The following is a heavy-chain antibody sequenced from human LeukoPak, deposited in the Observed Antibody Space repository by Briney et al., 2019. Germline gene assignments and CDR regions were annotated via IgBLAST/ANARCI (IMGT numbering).Heavy chain of an antibody. CDR2: ITPIFGTA. Sequence: EASVKVSCKASGGTFSSYAISWVRQAPGQGLEWMGGITPIFGTANYAQKFQGRVTITTDESTSTAYMELSSLRSEDTAVYYCASGGIVDAFDIWGQGTMVTVSS. CDR3: ASGGIVDAFDI. D-gene: IGHD3-16*02. CDR1: GGTFSSYA. V-gene: IGHV1-69*05. J-gene: IGHJ3*02.